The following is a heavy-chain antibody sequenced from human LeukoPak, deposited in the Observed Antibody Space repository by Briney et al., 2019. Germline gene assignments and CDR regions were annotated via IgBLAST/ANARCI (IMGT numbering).Heavy chain of an antibody. J-gene: IGHJ4*02. V-gene: IGHV3-9*01. D-gene: IGHD3-3*01. CDR2: ISWNSGSI. Sequence: GRSLRLSCAPSGFTFDDYAMHWVRQAPGKGLEWVSGISWNSGSIGYADSVKGRFTISRDNAKNSLYLQMNSLRAEDTALYYCAKDYNYDFWSGLPGSFDYWGQGTLVTVSS. CDR1: GFTFDDYA. CDR3: AKDYNYDFWSGLPGSFDY.